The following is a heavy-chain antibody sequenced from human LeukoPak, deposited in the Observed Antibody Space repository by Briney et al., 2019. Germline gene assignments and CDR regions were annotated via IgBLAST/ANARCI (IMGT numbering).Heavy chain of an antibody. CDR2: ISSSSSTI. J-gene: IGHJ3*02. CDR3: ARAYSSSSGRDAFDS. V-gene: IGHV3-48*02. Sequence: ASLRLSCAASGFTFNSYNMNWVRQAPGKGLGWGSYISSSSSTIYYADSVKGRFTISRDSAKTSLFLQVNSLRDEDTAVYYCARAYSSSSGRDAFDSWGLGTLVTVSS. CDR1: GFTFNSYN. D-gene: IGHD6-6*01.